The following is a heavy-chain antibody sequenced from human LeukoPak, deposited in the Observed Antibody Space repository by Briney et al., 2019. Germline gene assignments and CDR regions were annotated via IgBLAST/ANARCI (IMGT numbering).Heavy chain of an antibody. CDR1: GGSISSSNW. D-gene: IGHD2-15*01. CDR3: ARHRSGGSQDDAFDI. V-gene: IGHV4-4*02. CDR2: IYHSGST. Sequence: HPSETLSLTCAVSGGSISSSNWWSWVRQPPGKGLEWIGEIYHSGSTNYNPSLKSRVTISVDKSKNQFSLKLSSVTAADTAVYYCARHRSGGSQDDAFDIWGQGTMVTVSS. J-gene: IGHJ3*02.